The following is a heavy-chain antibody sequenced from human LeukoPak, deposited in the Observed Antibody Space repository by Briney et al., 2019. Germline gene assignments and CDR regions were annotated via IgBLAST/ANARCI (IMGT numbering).Heavy chain of an antibody. CDR2: ISSNGDNT. Sequence: GGSLRLSCSASGFPFNTYAIHWVRQAPGKGLEYVAGISSNGDNTDFADSAKGRFTISRDNSKSTLFLQMNSLRAEDTAVYFCTRDSALLGVAFDLWSQGTVVTVSS. CDR3: TRDSALLGVAFDL. V-gene: IGHV3-64D*06. D-gene: IGHD2-15*01. CDR1: GFPFNTYA. J-gene: IGHJ3*01.